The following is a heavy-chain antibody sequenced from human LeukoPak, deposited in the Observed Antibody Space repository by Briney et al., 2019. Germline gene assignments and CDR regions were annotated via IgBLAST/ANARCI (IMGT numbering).Heavy chain of an antibody. CDR3: ARAGRLGLRLGELSAAGY. CDR1: GFTFSSYG. D-gene: IGHD3-16*02. CDR2: IWYDGSNK. Sequence: GRSLRLSCAASGFTFSSYGMHWVRQAPGKGLEWVAVIWYDGSNKYYADSVKGRFTISRDNSKNTLYLQMNSLRAEDTAVYYCARAGRLGLRLGELSAAGYWGQGTLVTVSS. J-gene: IGHJ4*02. V-gene: IGHV3-33*01.